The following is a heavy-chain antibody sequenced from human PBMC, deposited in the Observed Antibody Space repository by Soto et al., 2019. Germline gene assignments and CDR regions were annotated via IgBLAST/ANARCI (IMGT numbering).Heavy chain of an antibody. Sequence: QVQLQQWGAGPLRPLETLSLTCGVSGGSFSGYYWAWIRHSPGEGLEWFGEINDRGSINYNPSLKSRVSISVDTSKNPYSLNLGSVTAADTAVYYCARESHDILTGPPWVWYFDLCGRGTLVTVSS. J-gene: IGHJ2*01. CDR2: INDRGSI. D-gene: IGHD3-9*01. CDR3: ARESHDILTGPPWVWYFDL. V-gene: IGHV4-34*01. CDR1: GGSFSGYY.